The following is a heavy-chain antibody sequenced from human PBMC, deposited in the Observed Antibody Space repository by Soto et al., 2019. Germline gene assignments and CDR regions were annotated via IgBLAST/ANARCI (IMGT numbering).Heavy chain of an antibody. CDR2: VNHNGRN. CDR3: ARGGSSDWQVAFDF. V-gene: IGHV4-34*01. Sequence: SETLSLTCAVYGVSFSGYFWNWIRQTPGKGLEWIGKVNHNGRNNYNPSLKSRVTISLDMSKNQTSLKLTSVTAADTAVYYSARGGSSDWQVAFDFWGHGTMVTVSS. CDR1: GVSFSGYF. J-gene: IGHJ3*01. D-gene: IGHD6-19*01.